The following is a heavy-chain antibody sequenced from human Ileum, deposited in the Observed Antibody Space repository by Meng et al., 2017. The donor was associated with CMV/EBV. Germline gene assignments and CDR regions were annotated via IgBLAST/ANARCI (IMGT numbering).Heavy chain of an antibody. D-gene: IGHD5-12*01. CDR1: GGSISSYY. J-gene: IGHJ5*01. Sequence: GSLRLSCTVSGGSISSYYWSWIRQPPGKGLEWIGYIYYSGSTNYNPSLKSRVTISVDTSKNQFSLKLSSVTATDTAVYYCARVGMSVDIVATIALGSWFDPWGQGTRVTVSS. V-gene: IGHV4-59*01. CDR2: IYYSGST. CDR3: ARVGMSVDIVATIALGSWFDP.